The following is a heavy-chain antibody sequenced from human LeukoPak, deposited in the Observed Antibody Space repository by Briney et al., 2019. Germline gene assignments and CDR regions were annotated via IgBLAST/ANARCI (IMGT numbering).Heavy chain of an antibody. D-gene: IGHD3-22*01. J-gene: IGHJ4*02. Sequence: PGGSLRLSCAASGFNFSSYAMSWVRQAPGKGLEWVSAISGSGGSTYYADSVKGRFTISRDNSKNTPYLQMNSLRAEDTAVYYCAQVRDSSGYYYFDYWGQGTLVTVSS. CDR1: GFNFSSYA. CDR2: ISGSGGST. V-gene: IGHV3-23*01. CDR3: AQVRDSSGYYYFDY.